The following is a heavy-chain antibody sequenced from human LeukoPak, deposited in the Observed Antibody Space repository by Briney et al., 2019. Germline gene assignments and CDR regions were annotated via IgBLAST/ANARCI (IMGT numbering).Heavy chain of an antibody. CDR2: IYSGGST. V-gene: IGHV3-53*05. CDR3: AREISRTGAFDI. J-gene: IGHJ3*02. Sequence: GGSLRLSSAASGFTVSSNNMRWGRPAPGEGVEWVSVIYSGGSTYYADSVKGRFTISRDNSKNTLYLQMNSLRAEDTAVYYCAREISRTGAFDIWGQGTMVTVSS. D-gene: IGHD3-3*02. CDR1: GFTVSSNN.